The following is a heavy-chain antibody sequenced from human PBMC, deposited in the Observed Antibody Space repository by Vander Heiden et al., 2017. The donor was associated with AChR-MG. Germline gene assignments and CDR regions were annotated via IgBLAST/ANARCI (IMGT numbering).Heavy chain of an antibody. V-gene: IGHV3-11*01. CDR3: ASYYYDSSGYYLHNAFDI. J-gene: IGHJ3*02. CDR1: GFTFRDYY. Sequence: QVQLVESGGGLVKPGGSLRLSCAASGFTFRDYYMSWIRQAPGKGLEWVSYISSSGSTIYYADSVKGRFTISRDNAKNSLYLQMNSLRAEDTAVYYCASYYYDSSGYYLHNAFDIWGQGTMVTVSS. CDR2: ISSSGSTI. D-gene: IGHD3-22*01.